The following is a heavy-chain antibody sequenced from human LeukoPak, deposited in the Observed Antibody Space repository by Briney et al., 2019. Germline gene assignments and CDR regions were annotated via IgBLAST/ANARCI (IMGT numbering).Heavy chain of an antibody. D-gene: IGHD1-20*01. Sequence: GGSLRLTCAASGFTFSNYIMNWVRQAPGKGLEWLSYISSSSSPIYYADSVKGRFTISRDNAKNSLYLQMNSLRDEDTGVYYCARVNWNDVGSFDYWGQGTLVTVSS. V-gene: IGHV3-48*02. CDR3: ARVNWNDVGSFDY. J-gene: IGHJ4*02. CDR1: GFTFSNYI. CDR2: ISSSSSPI.